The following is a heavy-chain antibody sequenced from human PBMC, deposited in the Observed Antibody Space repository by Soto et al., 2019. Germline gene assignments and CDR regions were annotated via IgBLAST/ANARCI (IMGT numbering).Heavy chain of an antibody. CDR1: GYSFTSYW. CDR3: ARPKYSSSWSYYFDY. CDR2: IYPGDSDT. J-gene: IGHJ4*02. D-gene: IGHD6-13*01. Sequence: GQSLKLSCKGSGYSFTSYWIGWVRQMPGKGLEWMGIIYPGDSDTRYSPSFQGQVTISADKSISTAYLQWSSLKASDTAMYYCARPKYSSSWSYYFDYWGQGTLVTVSS. V-gene: IGHV5-51*01.